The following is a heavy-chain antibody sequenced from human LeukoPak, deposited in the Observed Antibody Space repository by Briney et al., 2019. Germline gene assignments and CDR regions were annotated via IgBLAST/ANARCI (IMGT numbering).Heavy chain of an antibody. V-gene: IGHV4-34*01. J-gene: IGHJ6*02. CDR2: INHSGST. Sequence: SETLSLTCAVYGGSFSGYYWSWIRQPPGKGLEWIGEINHSGSTNYNPSLKSRVTISVDTSKNQFSLKLSSVTAADTAVYYCVRGRRPYYYGMDVWGQGTTVTVSS. CDR1: GGSFSGYY. CDR3: VRGRRPYYYGMDV.